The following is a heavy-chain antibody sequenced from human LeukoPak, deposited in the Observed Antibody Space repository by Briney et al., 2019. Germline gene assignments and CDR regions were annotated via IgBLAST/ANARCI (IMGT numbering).Heavy chain of an antibody. D-gene: IGHD2-15*01. CDR1: GFTFSGSA. V-gene: IGHV3-73*01. CDR2: IRSKANSYAT. CDR3: TRLEGSGPPGD. Sequence: GGSLRLSCAASGFTFSGSAMHWVRQASGKGLEWVGRIRSKANSYATAYAASVKGRFTISRDDSKNTAYLQMNSLKTEDTAVYYCTRLEGSGPPGDWGQGTLVTVSS. J-gene: IGHJ4*02.